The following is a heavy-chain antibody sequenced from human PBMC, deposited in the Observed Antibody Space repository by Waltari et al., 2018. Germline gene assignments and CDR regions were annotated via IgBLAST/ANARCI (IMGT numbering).Heavy chain of an antibody. CDR2: IWARGLFT. CDR3: ARHLYSIDYLELGN. Sequence: EVHLLESGGGLAQPGGSRRLPCTAFGFNFISYAMSWVRQAPGRGLGWVSGIWARGLFTKNASSVKSRFTVSRDNSKNTVFLQLNSLRAEDTAIYYCARHLYSIDYLELGNWGQGTLVTVSS. J-gene: IGHJ4*02. CDR1: GFNFISYA. V-gene: IGHV3-23*01. D-gene: IGHD3-22*01.